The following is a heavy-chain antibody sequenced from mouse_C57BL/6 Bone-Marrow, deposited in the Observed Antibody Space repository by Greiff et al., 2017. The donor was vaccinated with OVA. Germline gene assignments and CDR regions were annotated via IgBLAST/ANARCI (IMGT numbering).Heavy chain of an antibody. CDR1: GFTFSDYY. Sequence: EVKLVESGGGLVQPGGSLKLSCAASGFTFSDYYMYWVRQTPEKRLEWVAYISNGGGSTYYPDTVQGRFTISRDNAKNTLYLQMSRLKSEDTAMYYCARQNYNAMDYWGQGTSVTVSS. CDR2: ISNGGGST. D-gene: IGHD2-12*01. CDR3: ARQNYNAMDY. J-gene: IGHJ4*01. V-gene: IGHV5-12*01.